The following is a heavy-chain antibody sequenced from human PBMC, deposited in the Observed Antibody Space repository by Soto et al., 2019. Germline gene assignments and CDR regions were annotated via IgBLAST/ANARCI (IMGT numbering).Heavy chain of an antibody. J-gene: IGHJ5*02. D-gene: IGHD2-15*01. V-gene: IGHV1-18*01. CDR2: ISAYYDNT. Sequence: RASVKVSCKASGYTFTNYGISWVRQAPGQGLEWMGWISAYYDNTNYAQKLQGRVTMTTDTSTSTAYMELRSLRSDDTAVYYCARGVGVVTATISWFDPWGQGTXVTVSS. CDR3: ARGVGVVTATISWFDP. CDR1: GYTFTNYG.